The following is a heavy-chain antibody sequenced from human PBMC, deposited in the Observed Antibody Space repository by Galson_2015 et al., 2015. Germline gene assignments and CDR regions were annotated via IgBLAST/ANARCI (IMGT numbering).Heavy chain of an antibody. CDR3: ARDGPGVLRFLDV. D-gene: IGHD3-3*01. J-gene: IGHJ6*04. CDR2: ISNGGSTI. V-gene: IGHV3-48*02. Sequence: SLRLSCAASGFTFRDYSMNWVRQAPGKGLEWISYISNGGSTIYYADSVKGRFTISRDNAKNSLYLQMNSLRDEDTAVYYCARDGPGVLRFLDVWGKETTVTVSS. CDR1: GFTFRDYS.